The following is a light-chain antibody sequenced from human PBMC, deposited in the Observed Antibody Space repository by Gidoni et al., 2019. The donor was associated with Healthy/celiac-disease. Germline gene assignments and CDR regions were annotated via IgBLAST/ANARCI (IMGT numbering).Light chain of an antibody. J-gene: IGKJ5*01. Sequence: EIVLTQSPATLSLSPGERATLSCRASQSVSSYLAWYQQKPGQAPRLLIYDASNRATGIPARFSGSGYGTDFTLTISSLEPEDFAVYYCKQRSNWPPGSITFGQGTRLEIK. V-gene: IGKV3-11*01. CDR2: DAS. CDR3: KQRSNWPPGSIT. CDR1: QSVSSY.